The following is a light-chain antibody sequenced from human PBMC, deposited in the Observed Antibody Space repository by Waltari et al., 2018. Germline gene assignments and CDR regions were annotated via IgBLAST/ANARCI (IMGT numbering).Light chain of an antibody. Sequence: IQLTQSPSSLSASVGDRVTITCRASQGISTYLAWYQQKPGKAPKLLIYEASTLQIGVPSRFGGSGSGTDFTLTISSLQPEDFATYYCQQLNSYQSFGQGTRLEIK. CDR3: QQLNSYQS. CDR2: EAS. J-gene: IGKJ5*01. CDR1: QGISTY. V-gene: IGKV1-9*01.